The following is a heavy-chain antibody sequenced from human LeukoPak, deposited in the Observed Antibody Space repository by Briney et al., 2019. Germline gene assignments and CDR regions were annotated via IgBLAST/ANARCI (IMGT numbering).Heavy chain of an antibody. CDR1: GFTFSSYG. CDR2: ISGSGGST. J-gene: IGHJ5*02. CDR3: AKDGVRYFDWSKGTNWFDP. V-gene: IGHV3-23*01. D-gene: IGHD3-9*01. Sequence: PGGSLRLSCAASGFTFSSYGMSWVRQAPGKGLEWVSAISGSGGSTYYADSVKGRFTISRDNSKNTLYLQMNSLRAEDTAVYYCAKDGVRYFDWSKGTNWFDPWGQGTLVTVSS.